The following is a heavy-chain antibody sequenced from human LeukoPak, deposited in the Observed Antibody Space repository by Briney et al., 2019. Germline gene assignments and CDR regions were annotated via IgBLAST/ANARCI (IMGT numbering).Heavy chain of an antibody. CDR1: GGTFSSYA. CDR2: IIPILGIA. J-gene: IGHJ6*02. D-gene: IGHD3-22*01. V-gene: IGHV1-69*04. Sequence: GASVKVSCKASGGTFSSYAISWVRQAPGQGLEWMGRIIPILGIANYAQKLQGRVTMTTDTSTGTAYMELRSLRSDDTVVYYCARDTGWPRGYDSSGYYYPTHYYGMDVWGQGTTVTVSS. CDR3: ARDTGWPRGYDSSGYYYPTHYYGMDV.